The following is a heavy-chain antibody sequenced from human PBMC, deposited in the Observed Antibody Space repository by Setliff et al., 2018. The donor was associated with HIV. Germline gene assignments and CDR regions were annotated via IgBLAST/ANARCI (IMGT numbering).Heavy chain of an antibody. CDR1: GGSFSGYY. V-gene: IGHV4-34*01. CDR3: ARRGIWFGLNELSGRHWFDP. Sequence: PSETLSLTCAVYGGSFSGYYWSWIRQPPGKGLEWIGEINHSGSTNYNPSLKSRVTISVDTSKNQFSLKLYSVTAADTAVYYCARRGIWFGLNELSGRHWFDPWGQGTLVTSPQ. CDR2: INHSGST. D-gene: IGHD3-10*01. J-gene: IGHJ5*02.